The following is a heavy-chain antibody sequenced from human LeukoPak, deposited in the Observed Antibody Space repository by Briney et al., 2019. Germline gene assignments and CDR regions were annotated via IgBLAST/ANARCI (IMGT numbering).Heavy chain of an antibody. J-gene: IGHJ3*02. CDR1: GGTFSSYA. Sequence: ASVKVSCKASGGTFSSYAISWVRQAPGQGLEWMGGIIPIFGTANYAQKFQGRVTITADESTSTAYMELSSLRSEDTAVYYCARGNVDTAMAKSMGAFDIWGQGTMVTVSP. CDR3: ARGNVDTAMAKSMGAFDI. V-gene: IGHV1-69*01. D-gene: IGHD5-18*01. CDR2: IIPIFGTA.